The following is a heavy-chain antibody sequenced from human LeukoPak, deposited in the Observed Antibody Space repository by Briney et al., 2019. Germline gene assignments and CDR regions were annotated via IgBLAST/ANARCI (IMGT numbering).Heavy chain of an antibody. CDR3: ARKDIAVAGLHYYDMDV. D-gene: IGHD6-19*01. V-gene: IGHV1-2*02. CDR2: INPHSGGT. J-gene: IGHJ6*02. CDR1: GYTFTDYC. Sequence: VASVKVSCKASGYTFTDYCIHWVRQAPGQGLEWMGWINPHSGGTNYAQKFRGRVTMTRDTSISTAYMELSRLRSDDTAVYFCARKDIAVAGLHYYDMDVWGQGTTVTVSS.